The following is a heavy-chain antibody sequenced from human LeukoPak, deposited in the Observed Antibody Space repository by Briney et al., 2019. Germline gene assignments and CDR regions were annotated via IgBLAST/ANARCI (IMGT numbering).Heavy chain of an antibody. CDR1: GYTFTSYA. CDR3: ARDIRSGSYLERYYYYMDV. J-gene: IGHJ6*03. V-gene: IGHV7-4-1*02. Sequence: ASVKVSCKASGYTFTSYAMNWVRQAPGQGLEWMGWINTNTGNPTYAQGFTGRFVFSLDTSVSTAYLQISSLKAEDTAVYYCARDIRSGSYLERYYYYMDVWGKGTTVTVSS. D-gene: IGHD1-26*01. CDR2: INTNTGNP.